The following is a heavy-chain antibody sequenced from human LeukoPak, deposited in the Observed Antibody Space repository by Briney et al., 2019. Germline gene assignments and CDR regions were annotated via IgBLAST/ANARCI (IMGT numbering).Heavy chain of an antibody. Sequence: ASVKVSCKASGYTFTSYAMHWVRQAPGQRLEWMGWINAGNGNTKYSQKFQGRVTITRDTSASTAYMELSNLRSEDTAVYYCAKGEYCSSTSCYIFYYGMDVWGQGTTVTVSS. CDR3: AKGEYCSSTSCYIFYYGMDV. D-gene: IGHD2-2*02. V-gene: IGHV1-3*01. CDR2: INAGNGNT. CDR1: GYTFTSYA. J-gene: IGHJ6*02.